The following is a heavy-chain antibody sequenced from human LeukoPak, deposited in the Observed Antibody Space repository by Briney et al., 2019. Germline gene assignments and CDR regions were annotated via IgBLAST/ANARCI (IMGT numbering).Heavy chain of an antibody. CDR3: ARARWGLGYFDY. J-gene: IGHJ4*02. Sequence: ASVKVSCKASGYTFTSYGISWVRQAPGQGLEWVGWISAYNGNTNYAQKFQGRVTITADESTSTAYMELSSLRSEDTAVYYCARARWGLGYFDYWGQGTLVTVSS. CDR2: ISAYNGNT. CDR1: GYTFTSYG. D-gene: IGHD2-21*01. V-gene: IGHV1-18*01.